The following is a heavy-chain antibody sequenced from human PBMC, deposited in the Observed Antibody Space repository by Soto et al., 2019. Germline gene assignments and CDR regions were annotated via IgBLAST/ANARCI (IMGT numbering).Heavy chain of an antibody. V-gene: IGHV1-18*01. CDR1: VYTFTSYG. CDR2: ISAYNGNR. Sequence: QVQLVQSGAEVKKPGASVKVSCKASVYTFTSYGISWVRQAPGQGLEWMGWISAYNGNRNYAQKLQGIVTMTTHTSASTKYMQQRHLRCDDTADYYCARSLRFLGWSEHYFDYWGQGTLVTVSS. D-gene: IGHD3-3*01. J-gene: IGHJ4*02. CDR3: ARSLRFLGWSEHYFDY.